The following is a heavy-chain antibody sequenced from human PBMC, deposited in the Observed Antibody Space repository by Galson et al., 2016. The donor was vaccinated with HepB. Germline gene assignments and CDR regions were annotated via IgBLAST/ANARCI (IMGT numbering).Heavy chain of an antibody. Sequence: SLRLSCAASGFTFSSYGMHWVHQAPGKGLEWVAVIWYGGSNKYYADSVKGRFTISRDNSKNTLYLQMNSLRAEDTAVYYCARAASQITSSWFDPWGQGTLVTVSS. CDR2: IWYGGSNK. CDR1: GFTFSSYG. J-gene: IGHJ5*02. CDR3: ARAASQITSSWFDP. V-gene: IGHV3-33*01.